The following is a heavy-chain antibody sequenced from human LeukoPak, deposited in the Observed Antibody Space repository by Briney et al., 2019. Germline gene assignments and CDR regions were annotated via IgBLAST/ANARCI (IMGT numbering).Heavy chain of an antibody. Sequence: ASVKVSCKASGYTFTSYAMHWVRQAPGQRLEWMGWINADNGNTKYSQEFQGRVTITRDTSASTAYMELSSLRSDDTAVYYCAREYSSSSFGWFDPWGQGTLVTVSS. D-gene: IGHD6-6*01. CDR3: AREYSSSSFGWFDP. CDR1: GYTFTSYA. CDR2: INADNGNT. V-gene: IGHV1-3*01. J-gene: IGHJ5*02.